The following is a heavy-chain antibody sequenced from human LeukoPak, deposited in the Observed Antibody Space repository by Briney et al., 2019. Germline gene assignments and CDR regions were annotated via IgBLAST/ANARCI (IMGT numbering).Heavy chain of an antibody. J-gene: IGHJ4*02. V-gene: IGHV3-21*01. Sequence: PGGSLRLPCAASGFTFSSYSMNWVRQAPGKGLEWVSSISSSSSYIYYADSVKGRFTISRDNAKNSLYLQMNSLRAEDTAVYYCARMLLWFGEGGSFDYWGQGTLVTVSS. CDR2: ISSSSSYI. CDR1: GFTFSSYS. CDR3: ARMLLWFGEGGSFDY. D-gene: IGHD3-10*01.